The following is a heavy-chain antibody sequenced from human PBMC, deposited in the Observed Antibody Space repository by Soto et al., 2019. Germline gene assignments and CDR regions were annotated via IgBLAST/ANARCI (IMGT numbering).Heavy chain of an antibody. D-gene: IGHD3-22*01. J-gene: IGHJ3*02. CDR3: ARELLFYDSDGFSWDDAFDI. Sequence: VSLTCAVSGGSLSSSAYSWSWIRQPPGKGLEWIGFIYQSGSTYYNPSLKSRVTMSLDRPKNQFSLKLSSVTAADTAVYYCARELLFYDSDGFSWDDAFDIWGQGTMVTVSS. CDR1: GGSLSSSAYS. V-gene: IGHV4-30-2*01. CDR2: IYQSGST.